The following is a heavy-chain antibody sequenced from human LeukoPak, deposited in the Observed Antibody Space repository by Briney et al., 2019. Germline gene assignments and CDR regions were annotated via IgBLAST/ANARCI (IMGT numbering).Heavy chain of an antibody. CDR3: ATSPYYYYGMDV. V-gene: IGHV3-53*01. Sequence: PGGSLRLSCAASGFTFNNAWMNWVRQAPGKGLEWVSVIYSGGSTYYADFVKGRFTISRDNSKNTLYLQMNNLRAEDTAVYYCATSPYYYYGMDVWGQGTTVTVSS. J-gene: IGHJ6*02. CDR2: IYSGGST. CDR1: GFTFNNAW.